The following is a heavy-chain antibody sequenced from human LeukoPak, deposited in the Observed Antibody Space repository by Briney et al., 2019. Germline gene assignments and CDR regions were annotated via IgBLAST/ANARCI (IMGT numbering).Heavy chain of an antibody. D-gene: IGHD7-27*01. CDR3: ASRKLGNDY. Sequence: SETLSLTCSVSGDSITGYYWGWIRQPPGKGLECIGNIYYTGNTYYNSSLKSRVTISADTSKNQFSLNLSSVTAADTAVYYCASRKLGNDYWGQGTLVTVSS. CDR2: IYYTGNT. CDR1: GDSITGYY. J-gene: IGHJ4*02. V-gene: IGHV4-39*07.